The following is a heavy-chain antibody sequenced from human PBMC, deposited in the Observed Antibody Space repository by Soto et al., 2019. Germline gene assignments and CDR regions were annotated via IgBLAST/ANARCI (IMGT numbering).Heavy chain of an antibody. J-gene: IGHJ6*02. CDR3: AQMWFGELWHGMDV. Sequence: QLVQSGTEVKKPGSTVKVSCKTSGGDFNSYTISWVRQAPGQGPEWIGTIIPIRDVAKTAQKFQGRVTITADKSTTTVYLELRRLRSDDTAVYYCAQMWFGELWHGMDVWGQGTTVSVSS. V-gene: IGHV1-69*02. CDR1: GGDFNSYT. D-gene: IGHD3-10*01. CDR2: IIPIRDVA.